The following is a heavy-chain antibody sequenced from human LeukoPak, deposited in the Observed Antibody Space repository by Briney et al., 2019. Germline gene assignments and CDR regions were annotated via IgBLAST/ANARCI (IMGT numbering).Heavy chain of an antibody. V-gene: IGHV1-18*01. D-gene: IGHD1-1*01. CDR1: GFTFSTYS. Sequence: GGSVKVSCKASGFTFSTYSISWVRQAPGQGLEWVGSIIPYNGNTNSAENLQGRVTLTTDTSTSTAYLELRSLKSDDTAVYYCAREGGGNDFFDFWGQGSLVIVSS. CDR3: AREGGGNDFFDF. CDR2: IIPYNGNT. J-gene: IGHJ4*02.